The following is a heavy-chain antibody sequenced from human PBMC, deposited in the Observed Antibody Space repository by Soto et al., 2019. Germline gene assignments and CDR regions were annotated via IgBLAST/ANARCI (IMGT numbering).Heavy chain of an antibody. J-gene: IGHJ4*02. Sequence: ASVKVSCKASGYTFTSYYMHWVRQAPRQGLEWMGIINPSGGDTTYAQKFQGRVTMTRDTSTSTIYLGLSSLKSEDTVIYYCTRGGRPLHYWGQGTLVTVSS. D-gene: IGHD3-10*01. CDR3: TRGGRPLHY. CDR1: GYTFTSYY. V-gene: IGHV1-46*03. CDR2: INPSGGDT.